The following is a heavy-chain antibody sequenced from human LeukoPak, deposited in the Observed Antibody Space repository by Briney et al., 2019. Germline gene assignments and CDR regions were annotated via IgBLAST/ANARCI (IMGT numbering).Heavy chain of an antibody. J-gene: IGHJ5*02. Sequence: SEALSLTCAVYGGSFSGYYWIWIRQPPGKGLEWIGEINHSGSTNYNPSLKSRVTISVDTSKNQFSLKLSSVTAADTAVYYCARARGYCSGGSCSQPHPKNWFAPWGQGTLVTVSS. CDR3: ARARGYCSGGSCSQPHPKNWFAP. CDR1: GGSFSGYY. D-gene: IGHD2-15*01. CDR2: INHSGST. V-gene: IGHV4-34*01.